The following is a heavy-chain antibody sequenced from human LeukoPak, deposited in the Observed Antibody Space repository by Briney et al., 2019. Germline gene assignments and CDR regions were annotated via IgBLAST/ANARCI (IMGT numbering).Heavy chain of an antibody. D-gene: IGHD1-26*01. J-gene: IGHJ6*02. Sequence: SETLSLTCTVSGGSISSSSYYWGWIRQPPGKGLEWIGSIYCSGSTYYDPSLKSRVTISVDTSKNQFSLKLSSVTAADTAVYYCARLEGASPYYGMDAWGQGTTVTVSS. V-gene: IGHV4-39*01. CDR3: ARLEGASPYYGMDA. CDR1: GGSISSSSYY. CDR2: IYCSGST.